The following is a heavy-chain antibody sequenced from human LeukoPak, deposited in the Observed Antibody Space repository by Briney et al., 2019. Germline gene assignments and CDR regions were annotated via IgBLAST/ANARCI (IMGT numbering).Heavy chain of an antibody. Sequence: PSVKVSCKASGCTFTKYFLYWVRQAPGQGLEWMGIINPSGGSTSYAQKFQGRVTMTRDTSTSTVYMELRSLRSEDTAVYYCARGYYYESSADYPGRDYWGQGTLVTVSS. CDR1: GCTFTKYF. CDR3: ARGYYYESSADYPGRDY. D-gene: IGHD3-22*01. CDR2: INPSGGST. V-gene: IGHV1-46*01. J-gene: IGHJ4*02.